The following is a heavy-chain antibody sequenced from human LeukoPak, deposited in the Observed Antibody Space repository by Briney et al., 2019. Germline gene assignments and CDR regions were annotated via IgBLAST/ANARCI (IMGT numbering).Heavy chain of an antibody. Sequence: SETLSLTCAVYGGSFSAYYWSWIRQSPGRGLEWIAEINHRGDTNYNPSVKSRVSISVDTSKNQFSLKVTSLTAADTAVYYCARGPTISETGYFDYWGQGTLVTVSS. CDR3: ARGPTISETGYFDY. CDR1: GGSFSAYY. J-gene: IGHJ4*03. V-gene: IGHV4-34*01. D-gene: IGHD1-1*01. CDR2: INHRGDT.